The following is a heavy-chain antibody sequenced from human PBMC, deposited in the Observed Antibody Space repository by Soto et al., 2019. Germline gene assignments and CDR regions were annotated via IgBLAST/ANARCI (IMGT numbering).Heavy chain of an antibody. V-gene: IGHV1-3*01. J-gene: IGHJ6*02. D-gene: IGHD2-15*01. CDR3: AGDMGYCSGGSCYSRYYYYYGMDV. Sequence: QVQLVQSGAEVKKPGASVKVSCKASGYTFTSYAMHWVRQAPGQRLEWMGWINAGNGNTKYSQKFQGRVTITRDTSASTAYMELSSLRSEDTAVYYCAGDMGYCSGGSCYSRYYYYYGMDVWGQGTTVTVSS. CDR2: INAGNGNT. CDR1: GYTFTSYA.